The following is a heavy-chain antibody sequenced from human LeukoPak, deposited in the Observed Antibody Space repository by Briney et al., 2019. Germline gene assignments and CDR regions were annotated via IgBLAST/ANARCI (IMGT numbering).Heavy chain of an antibody. J-gene: IGHJ4*02. CDR2: IKEDGSEK. D-gene: IGHD2-2*01. CDR3: AKANTPLTTSCPFDY. CDR1: GFIFSRYW. V-gene: IGHV3-7*01. Sequence: GGSLRLSCAASGFIFSRYWMSWVRQAPGKGLEWVANIKEDGSEKSYVDSVKGRFTISRDNSKNTLYLQMNSLRAEDTAVYYCAKANTPLTTSCPFDYWGQGTLVTVSS.